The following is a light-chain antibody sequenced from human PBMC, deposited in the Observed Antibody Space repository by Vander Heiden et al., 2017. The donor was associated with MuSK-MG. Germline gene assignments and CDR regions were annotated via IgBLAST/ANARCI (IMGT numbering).Light chain of an antibody. CDR3: QQRCTWPLT. CDR2: DAS. Sequence: EIVLTQSPATLSLSPGERATLSCRASQSVSSYLAWYQQKPGQAPRLLIYDASNRATGIPARFSGSGSGTDFTLTISSLEPEDFAVYYCQQRCTWPLTFGQGTRLEI. J-gene: IGKJ5*01. CDR1: QSVSSY. V-gene: IGKV3-11*01.